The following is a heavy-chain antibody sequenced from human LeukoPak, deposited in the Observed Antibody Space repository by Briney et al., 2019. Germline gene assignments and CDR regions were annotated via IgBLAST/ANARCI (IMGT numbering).Heavy chain of an antibody. Sequence: SQTLSLTCTVSGGSISSGGYYWSWIRQPPGKGLEWIGYIYHSGSTYYNPSLKSRVTISVDRSKNQFSLKLSSVTAADTAVYYCATGWIRGSTGYWGQGTLVTVSS. CDR2: IYHSGST. J-gene: IGHJ4*02. CDR3: ATGWIRGSTGY. D-gene: IGHD5-18*01. V-gene: IGHV4-30-2*01. CDR1: GGSISSGGYY.